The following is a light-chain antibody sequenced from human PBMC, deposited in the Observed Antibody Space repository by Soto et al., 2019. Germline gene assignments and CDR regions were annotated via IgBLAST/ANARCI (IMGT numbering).Light chain of an antibody. CDR2: VDSGGSQ. V-gene: IGLV4-69*01. J-gene: IGLJ3*02. CDR1: SGHSSYD. CDR3: QTWVTGGV. Sequence: QLVLTQSPSASASLGASVKLTCTLSSGHSSYDIAWYQQQPEKGPRYLMKVDSGGSQSKGDGTPDRFSGSSSGAEHYLTISSLQSEDEADYYCQTWVTGGVFGGGTKLTVL.